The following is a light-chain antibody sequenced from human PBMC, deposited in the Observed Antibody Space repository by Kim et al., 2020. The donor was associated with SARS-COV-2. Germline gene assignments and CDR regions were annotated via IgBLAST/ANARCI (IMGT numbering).Light chain of an antibody. J-gene: IGLJ2*01. CDR2: DNN. V-gene: IGLV1-51*01. CDR3: GTWDSSLSAVV. CDR1: SSNIGNNY. Sequence: GQKVTISCSGSSSNIGNNYVAWYQQHPGTAPNLLIYDNNKRPSGMPDRFSGSKSGASATLGITGLQTGDEADYYCGTWDSSLSAVVFGGGTQLTVL.